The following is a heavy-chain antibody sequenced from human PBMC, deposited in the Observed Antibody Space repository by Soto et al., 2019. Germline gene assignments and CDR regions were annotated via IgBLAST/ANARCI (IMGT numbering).Heavy chain of an antibody. CDR3: ARHYVLVNDAFDI. D-gene: IGHD3-16*01. CDR2: IDPSGSYT. Sequence: PGESLKISCKGSGYSFTSYWISWVRQMPGKGLEWMGRIDPSGSYTNYSPSFQGHVTISADKSISTAYLQWSSLKASDTAMYYCARHYVLVNDAFDIWGQGTMVTVSS. V-gene: IGHV5-10-1*01. CDR1: GYSFTSYW. J-gene: IGHJ3*02.